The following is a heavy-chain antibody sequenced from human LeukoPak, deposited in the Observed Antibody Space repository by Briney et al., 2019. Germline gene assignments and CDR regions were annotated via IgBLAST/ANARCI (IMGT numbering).Heavy chain of an antibody. CDR1: GGSISSSSYY. CDR3: AGSDIELVVGALDY. J-gene: IGHJ4*02. D-gene: IGHD2-8*02. CDR2: IYYSGST. Sequence: PSETLSLTCTVSGGSISSSSYYWGWVRQPPGKGVEWIGSIYYSGSTNYNPSLKSRVAFSVDKSKNQFSLKLTSVTAADTAVYYCAGSDIELVVGALDYWGQGALVTVSS. V-gene: IGHV4-39*07.